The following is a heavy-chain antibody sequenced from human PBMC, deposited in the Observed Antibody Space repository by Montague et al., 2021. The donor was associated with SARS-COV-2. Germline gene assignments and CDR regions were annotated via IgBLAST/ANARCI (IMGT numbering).Heavy chain of an antibody. CDR3: AGLQGDGSLYGMDV. Sequence: SETLSLTCTVSGGSISSYNWSWIRQPPGKGLECIGYFYYSGNTNYNPSLKSRVTISVDASKSQFSLKLSSVTAADTAVYYCAGLQGDGSLYGMDVWGQGTTVTVSS. CDR2: FYYSGNT. J-gene: IGHJ6*02. V-gene: IGHV4-59*01. D-gene: IGHD5-24*01. CDR1: GGSISSYN.